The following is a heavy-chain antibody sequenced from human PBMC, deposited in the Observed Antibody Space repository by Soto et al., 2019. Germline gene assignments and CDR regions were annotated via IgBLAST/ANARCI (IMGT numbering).Heavy chain of an antibody. D-gene: IGHD3-10*01. V-gene: IGHV4-30-4*01. J-gene: IGHJ4*02. CDR3: ARGGMVRGVYFDY. Sequence: PSETLSLTCTVSGGSISSGDYYWSWIRQPPGKGLEWIGYIYYSGSTYYNPSLKSRVTISVDTSKNQFSLKLSSVTAADTAVYYCARGGMVRGVYFDYWGQGTLVTVSS. CDR1: GGSISSGDYY. CDR2: IYYSGST.